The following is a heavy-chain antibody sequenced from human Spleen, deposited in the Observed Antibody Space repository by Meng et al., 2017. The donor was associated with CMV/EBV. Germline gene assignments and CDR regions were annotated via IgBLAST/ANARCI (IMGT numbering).Heavy chain of an antibody. Sequence: SETLSLTCTVSGDSISSYYWSWIRQPPGKGLEWIGYIFYSGSSNYSPSTNYNPSLKSRVTISVDTSKNQFSLKVNSVTAADTAVYYCARATREGRLQLFSFDFWGQGTLVTVSS. CDR1: GDSISSYY. D-gene: IGHD5-24*01. CDR2: IFYSGSSNYSPST. CDR3: ARATREGRLQLFSFDF. V-gene: IGHV4-59*01. J-gene: IGHJ4*02.